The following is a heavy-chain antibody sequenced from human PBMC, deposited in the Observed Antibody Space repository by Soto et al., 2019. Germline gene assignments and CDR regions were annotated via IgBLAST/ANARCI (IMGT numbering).Heavy chain of an antibody. CDR2: INTFNYAT. CDR3: ARDGASVALRAVAAGYYYRDV. D-gene: IGHD6-19*01. V-gene: IGHV1-18*01. Sequence: QVQLVQSGNEVKKPGASVKVSCKASGYTFTNFYITWVRQAPGQGLEWLGWINTFNYATNYAQKLQGRVTLTTDTSTTTAFMELRSRKSDDTAVYFCARDGASVALRAVAAGYYYRDVWGKGTTVTVSS. CDR1: GYTFTNFY. J-gene: IGHJ6*03.